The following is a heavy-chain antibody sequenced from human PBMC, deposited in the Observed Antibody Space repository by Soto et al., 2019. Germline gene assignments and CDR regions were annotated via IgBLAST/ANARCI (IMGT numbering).Heavy chain of an antibody. CDR1: GFTFSSYA. D-gene: IGHD7-27*01. Sequence: EVQLLESGGGLVQPGGSLRLSCAASGFTFSSYAMSWVRQAPGKGLEWVSAISGSSGSTYYADSVKGRFTLFRDSSKNTLYLQMNSLRAEDTAIYYCAKGAWDFYYSYMDVWGKGITVTVSS. J-gene: IGHJ6*03. V-gene: IGHV3-23*01. CDR2: ISGSSGST. CDR3: AKGAWDFYYSYMDV.